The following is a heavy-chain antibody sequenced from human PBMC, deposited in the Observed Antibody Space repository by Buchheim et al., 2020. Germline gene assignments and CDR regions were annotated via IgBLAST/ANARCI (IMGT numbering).Heavy chain of an antibody. J-gene: IGHJ4*02. CDR1: GFTFNSYG. V-gene: IGHV3-33*08. D-gene: IGHD6-13*01. Sequence: QVQLVESGGGVVQPGRSLRLSCAASGFTFNSYGIHWVRQAPGKGLEWVAVIWYDGSNKYYADSVKGRFTISRDNSKKTLYLQMNSLRAEDTAVYYCARDGAAAGTGYYFDYWGQGTL. CDR2: IWYDGSNK. CDR3: ARDGAAAGTGYYFDY.